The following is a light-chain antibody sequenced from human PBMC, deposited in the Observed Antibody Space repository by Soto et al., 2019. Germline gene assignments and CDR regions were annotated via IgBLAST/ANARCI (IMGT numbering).Light chain of an antibody. J-gene: IGLJ2*01. V-gene: IGLV1-36*01. CDR2: FDD. CDR3: AAWDDSLNVVL. Sequence: QSVLTQPPSVSEAPRQRVSISCSGNTSNVGNNAVNWYQQLPGKTPKLLIYFDDLVPSGVSDRFSGSKSGTSASLAISGLQSDDEADYYCAAWDDSLNVVLFGGATKLTVL. CDR1: TSNVGNNA.